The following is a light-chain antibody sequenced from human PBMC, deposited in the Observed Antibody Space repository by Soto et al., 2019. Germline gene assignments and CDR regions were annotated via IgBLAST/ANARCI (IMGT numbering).Light chain of an antibody. V-gene: IGKV3-11*01. CDR2: DAS. Sequence: EIVLTHSPATLSLSPGERATLSCSASQSVRSYLAWYQQKPGQAPRLLIYDASNRATGIPARFSGSVSGTDFALTIRSLESEDVAVYYCQPRSNWPLSITCGQGTRLEIK. CDR1: QSVRSY. CDR3: QPRSNWPLSIT. J-gene: IGKJ5*01.